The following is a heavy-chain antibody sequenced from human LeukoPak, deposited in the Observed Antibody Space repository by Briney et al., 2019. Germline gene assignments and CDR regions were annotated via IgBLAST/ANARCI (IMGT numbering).Heavy chain of an antibody. V-gene: IGHV4-30-4*01. Sequence: PSETLSLTCTVSGGSISSGDYYWSWIRQPPGKGLEWIGYIYYSGSTYYNPSLKSRVTISVDTSKNQFSLKLSSVTAADTAVYYCARADVGGPKDYGDYVVTYFDYWGQGTLVTVSS. CDR3: ARADVGGPKDYGDYVVTYFDY. J-gene: IGHJ4*02. D-gene: IGHD4-17*01. CDR2: IYYSGST. CDR1: GGSISSGDYY.